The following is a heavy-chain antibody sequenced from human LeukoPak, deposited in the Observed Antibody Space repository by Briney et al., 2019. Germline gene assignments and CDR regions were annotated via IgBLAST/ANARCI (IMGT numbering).Heavy chain of an antibody. CDR1: GFSFDDYA. J-gene: IGHJ4*02. Sequence: GGSLRLSCAAPGFSFDDYAMHWVRQAPGKGLEWVSGITWNSGSIGYADSVEGRFTISRDNAKNSLYLQMNSLRAEDTALYYCVKDGGRDTAAAYYWGQGTLVSVSS. CDR3: VKDGGRDTAAAYY. V-gene: IGHV3-9*01. D-gene: IGHD6-13*01. CDR2: ITWNSGSI.